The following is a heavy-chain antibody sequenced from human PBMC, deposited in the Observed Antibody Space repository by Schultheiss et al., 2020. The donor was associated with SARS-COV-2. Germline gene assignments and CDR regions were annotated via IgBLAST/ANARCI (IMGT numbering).Heavy chain of an antibody. J-gene: IGHJ4*02. CDR3: ARGAVGATTHFDY. Sequence: SETLSLTCTVSGGSVSSGGYYWSWIRQHPGKGLEWIGYIYYSGSTNYNPSLKSRVTISVDTSKNQFSLKLSSVTAADTAVYYCARGAVGATTHFDYWGQGTLVTVSS. V-gene: IGHV4-61*08. D-gene: IGHD1-26*01. CDR2: IYYSGST. CDR1: GGSVSSGGYY.